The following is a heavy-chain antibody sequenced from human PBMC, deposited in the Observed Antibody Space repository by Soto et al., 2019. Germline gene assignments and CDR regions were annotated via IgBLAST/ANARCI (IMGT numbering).Heavy chain of an antibody. J-gene: IGHJ4*02. CDR3: AKDRGDPGPFDY. CDR2: ISGSGGST. Sequence: GSLRLSCAASGFTFSSYAISWVRQAPGKGLEWVSAISGSGGSTYYADSVKGRFTISRDNSKNTLYLQMNSLRAEDTAVYYCAKDRGDPGPFDYWGQGTLVTVSS. D-gene: IGHD3-10*01. V-gene: IGHV3-23*01. CDR1: GFTFSSYA.